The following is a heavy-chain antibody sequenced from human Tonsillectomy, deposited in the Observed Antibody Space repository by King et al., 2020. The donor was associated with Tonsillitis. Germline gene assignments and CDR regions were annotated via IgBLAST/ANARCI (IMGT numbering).Heavy chain of an antibody. J-gene: IGHJ4*02. CDR2: ISWNSGSI. CDR3: AKDSSISVGGRGIEN. D-gene: IGHD6-19*01. V-gene: IGHV3-9*01. Sequence: VQLVESGGGLVQPGRSLRLSCAASGFTFDDYAMHWVRQAPGKGLEWVSGISWNSGSIGYADSVKGRFTISRDNPKNSLYLQMESLRPEDTALYYCAKDSSISVGGRGIENWGQGTPVTVSS. CDR1: GFTFDDYA.